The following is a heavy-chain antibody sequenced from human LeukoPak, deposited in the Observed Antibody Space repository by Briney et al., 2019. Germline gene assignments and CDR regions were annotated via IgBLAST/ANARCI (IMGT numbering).Heavy chain of an antibody. CDR3: VRQDSGSYLGGY. J-gene: IGHJ4*02. Sequence: PGGSLRLSCAASGFTVSSYWMHWVRQAPGKGLVWVSHINSDGSSTSYADSVKGRFTISRDTAKNTLYLQMNSLRAKDTAVYYCVRQDSGSYLGGYWGQGTLVTVSS. CDR2: INSDGSST. V-gene: IGHV3-74*01. CDR1: GFTVSSYW. D-gene: IGHD1-26*01.